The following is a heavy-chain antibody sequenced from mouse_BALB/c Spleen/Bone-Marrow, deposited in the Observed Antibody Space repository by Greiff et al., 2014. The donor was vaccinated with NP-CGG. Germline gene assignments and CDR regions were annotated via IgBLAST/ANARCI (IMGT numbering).Heavy chain of an antibody. J-gene: IGHJ4*01. D-gene: IGHD1-1*01. V-gene: IGHV2-3*01. CDR2: IWGDGSI. CDR3: AKANRYGYAMDY. CDR1: GFSLSSYG. Sequence: VKLVESGPGLVAPSQSLSITCTVSGFSLSSYGVSWVRQPPGKGLEWLGVIWGDGSINYHSALISRLSISEGNSKSQVFLKLNRLQTDDTATFYCAKANRYGYAMDYRGQGTSVTVSS.